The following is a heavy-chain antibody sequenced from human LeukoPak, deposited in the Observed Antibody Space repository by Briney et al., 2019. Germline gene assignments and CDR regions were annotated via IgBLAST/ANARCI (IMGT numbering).Heavy chain of an antibody. CDR3: AKSWVKQRPQTYYYYGMDV. D-gene: IGHD6-25*01. CDR1: GFTFDDYA. J-gene: IGHJ6*02. Sequence: GRPLRLSCAASGFTFDDYAMHWVRQAPGKGLEWVSGISWNSGSIGYADSVKGRFTISRDNAKNSLYLQMNSLRAEDTALYYCAKSWVKQRPQTYYYYGMDVWGQGTTVTVSS. V-gene: IGHV3-9*01. CDR2: ISWNSGSI.